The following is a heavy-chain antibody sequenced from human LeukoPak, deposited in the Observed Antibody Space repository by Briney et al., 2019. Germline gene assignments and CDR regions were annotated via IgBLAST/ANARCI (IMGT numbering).Heavy chain of an antibody. J-gene: IGHJ4*02. Sequence: PSETLSLTCTVSGGSISSYYWSWIRQPPGKGLEWIGYIYYSGSTNYNPSLKSRVTISVDTSKNQFSLKLSSVTAADTAVYYCARGMNSNWPGRLDYWGQGILVTVSS. CDR1: GGSISSYY. D-gene: IGHD1-26*01. CDR3: ARGMNSNWPGRLDY. CDR2: IYYSGST. V-gene: IGHV4-59*01.